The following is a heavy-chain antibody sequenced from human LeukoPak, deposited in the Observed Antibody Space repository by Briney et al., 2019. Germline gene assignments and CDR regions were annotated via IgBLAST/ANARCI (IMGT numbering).Heavy chain of an antibody. CDR2: ISGSGGST. Sequence: GGSLRLSCAASGFTFSSYAMSWVRQAPGKGLEWVSAISGSGGSTYYADSVKGRFTISRDNSKNTLYLQMNSLRAEDTAVYYCAKNRAGYCSGGSCLELDYWGQGTLVTVSS. J-gene: IGHJ4*02. V-gene: IGHV3-23*01. CDR1: GFTFSSYA. D-gene: IGHD2-15*01. CDR3: AKNRAGYCSGGSCLELDY.